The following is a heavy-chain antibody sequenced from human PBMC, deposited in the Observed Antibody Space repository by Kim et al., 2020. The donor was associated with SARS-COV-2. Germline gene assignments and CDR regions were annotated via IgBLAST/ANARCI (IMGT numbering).Heavy chain of an antibody. J-gene: IGHJ4*01. CDR2: T. Sequence: TNYAQELKGRVTMTTDTSTSTAYMELRSLRSDDSAVYYCARSGTYSYGYDYWGHGTLVIVSS. V-gene: IGHV1-18*01. CDR3: ARSGTYSYGYDY. D-gene: IGHD5-18*01.